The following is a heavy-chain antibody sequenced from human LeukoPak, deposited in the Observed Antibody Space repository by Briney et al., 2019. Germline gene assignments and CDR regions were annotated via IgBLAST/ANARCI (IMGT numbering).Heavy chain of an antibody. CDR2: IRSKANSYAT. CDR3: TRPAPYSGSYPFDY. D-gene: IGHD1-26*01. Sequence: GGSLRLSCAAAGFTFSGSAMQWVRQASGKGLEWVGRIRSKANSYATAYAASVKGRFTISRDDSKNTAYLQMNSLKTEDTAVYYCTRPAPYSGSYPFDYWGQGTLVTVSS. V-gene: IGHV3-73*01. CDR1: GFTFSGSA. J-gene: IGHJ4*02.